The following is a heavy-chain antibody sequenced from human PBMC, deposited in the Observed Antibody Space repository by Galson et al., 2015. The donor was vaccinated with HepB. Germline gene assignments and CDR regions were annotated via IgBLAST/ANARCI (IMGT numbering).Heavy chain of an antibody. CDR2: ISSSSSYI. CDR1: GFTFSSSE. Sequence: SLRLSCAASGFTFSSSEMNWVRQAPGKGLEWVSSISSSSSYIYYADSVKGRFTISRDNAKNSLYLQMNSLRAEDTAVYYCARDKDYYGSGTFYYYYCMDVWGQGTTVTVSS. V-gene: IGHV3-21*01. D-gene: IGHD3-10*01. CDR3: ARDKDYYGSGTFYYYYCMDV. J-gene: IGHJ6*02.